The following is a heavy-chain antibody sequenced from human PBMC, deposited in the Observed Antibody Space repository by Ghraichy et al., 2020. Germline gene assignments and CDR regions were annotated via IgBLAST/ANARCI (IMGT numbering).Heavy chain of an antibody. V-gene: IGHV4-59*01. J-gene: IGHJ4*02. CDR3: ARDQGDTAMPDY. D-gene: IGHD5-18*01. Sequence: SETLSLTCTVSGGSISSYYWSWIRQPPGKGLEWIGYIYYSGSTNYNPSLKSRVTISVDTSKNQFSLKLSSVTAADTAVYYCARDQGDTAMPDYWGQGTLVTVSS. CDR1: GGSISSYY. CDR2: IYYSGST.